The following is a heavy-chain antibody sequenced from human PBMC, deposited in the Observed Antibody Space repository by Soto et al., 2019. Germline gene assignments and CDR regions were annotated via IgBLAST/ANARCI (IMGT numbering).Heavy chain of an antibody. CDR2: IYYSGST. CDR1: GGSVSSGLYY. CDR3: ARVDNHYASGNYWHKYFDS. J-gene: IGHJ4*02. Sequence: PSETLSLTCTVSGGSVSSGLYYWSWIRQPPGKGLEWIGYIYYSGSTNYNPSLKSRVTMSLDMSKNQFSLKLKSVTAADTAVYYCARVDNHYASGNYWHKYFDSWGQGTLVTVSS. V-gene: IGHV4-61*01. D-gene: IGHD3-10*01.